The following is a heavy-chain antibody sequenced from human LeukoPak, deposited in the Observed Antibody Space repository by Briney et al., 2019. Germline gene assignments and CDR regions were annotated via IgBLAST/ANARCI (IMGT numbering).Heavy chain of an antibody. V-gene: IGHV3-48*03. CDR3: ARDSSYYYDSSGYAHDY. CDR1: GFTFSSYE. D-gene: IGHD3-22*01. J-gene: IGHJ4*02. CDR2: ISSSGSTI. Sequence: GGSLRLSCAASGFTFSSYEMNWVRQAPGKGLEWVSYISSSGSTIYYADSVKGRFTISRDNAKDSLYLQMNSLRAEDTAVYYCARDSSYYYDSSGYAHDYWGQGTLVTVSS.